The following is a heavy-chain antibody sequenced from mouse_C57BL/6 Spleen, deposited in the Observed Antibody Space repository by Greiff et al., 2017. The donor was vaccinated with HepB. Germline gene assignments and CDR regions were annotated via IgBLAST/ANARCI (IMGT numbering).Heavy chain of an antibody. Sequence: VQLQQPGAELVRPGSSVKLSCKASGYTFTSYWMHWVKQRPIQGLEWIGNIDPSDSDTHYNQKFKDKATLTVDKSSSTAYMQLSSLTSEDSAVYYCAREDSSGYWYFDVWGTGTTVTVSS. CDR2: IDPSDSDT. V-gene: IGHV1-52*01. D-gene: IGHD3-2*02. CDR3: AREDSSGYWYFDV. CDR1: GYTFTSYW. J-gene: IGHJ1*03.